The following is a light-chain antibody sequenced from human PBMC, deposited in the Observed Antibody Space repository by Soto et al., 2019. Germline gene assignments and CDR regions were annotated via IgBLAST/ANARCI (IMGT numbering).Light chain of an antibody. J-gene: IGKJ5*01. V-gene: IGKV3-15*01. CDR3: QQYHNWPT. CDR2: GAS. Sequence: IVMEQAPATLSVSPGERATLSCRASQSVSTNLAWYQQNPGRAPRLLISGASTRATGIPARFSGSGSGTEFTLTISSLQSEDFAVYYCQQYHNWPTFGQGTRLEIK. CDR1: QSVSTN.